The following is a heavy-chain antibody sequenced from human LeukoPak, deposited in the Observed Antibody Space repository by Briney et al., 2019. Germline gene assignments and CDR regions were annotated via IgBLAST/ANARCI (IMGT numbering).Heavy chain of an antibody. Sequence: SETLSLTCGVYGGSFSGYYWSWISQPPGKGLEWIGEINHSGSTNYNPSLTSRVTISVDTSKNQFSLKLSSVYAWTTPVYYSARGPTTNTAMVIHYFDYWGQGTLVTVSS. V-gene: IGHV4-34*01. D-gene: IGHD5-18*01. CDR3: ARGPTTNTAMVIHYFDY. CDR1: GGSFSGYY. CDR2: INHSGST. J-gene: IGHJ4*02.